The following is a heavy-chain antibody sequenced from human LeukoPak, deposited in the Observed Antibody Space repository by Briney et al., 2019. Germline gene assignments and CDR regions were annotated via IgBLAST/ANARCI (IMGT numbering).Heavy chain of an antibody. V-gene: IGHV1-18*01. CDR2: ISAYNGNT. CDR3: ARDLRRIAASRGIYYYYYMDV. D-gene: IGHD6-13*01. Sequence: ASVKVSCKASGYTFTSHGISWVRQAPGQGLEWMGWISAYNGNTNYAQKLQGRVTTTTDTSTSTAYMELRSLRSDDTAVYYCARDLRRIAASRGIYYYYYMDVWGKGTTVTVSS. CDR1: GYTFTSHG. J-gene: IGHJ6*03.